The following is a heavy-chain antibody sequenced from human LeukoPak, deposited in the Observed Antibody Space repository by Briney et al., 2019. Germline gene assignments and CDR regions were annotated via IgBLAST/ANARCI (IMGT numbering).Heavy chain of an antibody. CDR1: GFTFIVYY. CDR3: ARPTIAAGGTFEY. CDR2: ISSFSNFR. Sequence: GGSLRHSCAGCGFTFIVYYMSWIRQAPGKGLEWVSHISSFSNFRSYADSVKGRFSISRDNAKNSLYLQVNSLRAEDTAVYYCARPTIAAGGTFEYWGQGTMVSVSS. D-gene: IGHD6-13*01. J-gene: IGHJ4*02. V-gene: IGHV3-11*03.